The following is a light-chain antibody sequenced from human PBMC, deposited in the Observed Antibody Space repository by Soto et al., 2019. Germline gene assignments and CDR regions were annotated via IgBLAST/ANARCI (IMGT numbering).Light chain of an antibody. CDR1: QSISSW. J-gene: IGKJ5*01. CDR3: QQLNSYPRT. Sequence: DIQMTQSPSTLSASVGDIVSITCRASQSISSWLAWYQQKPGKAPKLLIYDASSLESGVPSRFSGSGSGTEFTLTISSLQPDDFATYYCQQLNSYPRTFGQGTRLEIK. CDR2: DAS. V-gene: IGKV1-5*01.